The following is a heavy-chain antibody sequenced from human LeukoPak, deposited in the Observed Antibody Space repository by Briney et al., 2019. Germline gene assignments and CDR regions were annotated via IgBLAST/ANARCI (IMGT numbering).Heavy chain of an antibody. CDR1: GFSFRTYA. J-gene: IGHJ4*02. Sequence: GGSLRLSCAASGFSFRTYAMTWVRQAPGKGLEWVSAISGSGSSTYYADSVKGRVTISRDNSKNTLYLQMNSLRTEDTAVYYCAKDIVPSELYYYDSSGLEWGQGTLVTVSS. V-gene: IGHV3-23*01. CDR3: AKDIVPSELYYYDSSGLE. D-gene: IGHD3-22*01. CDR2: ISGSGSST.